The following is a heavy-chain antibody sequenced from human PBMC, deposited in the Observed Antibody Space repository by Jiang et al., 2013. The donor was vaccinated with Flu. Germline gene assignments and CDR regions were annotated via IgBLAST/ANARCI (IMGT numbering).Heavy chain of an antibody. J-gene: IGHJ4*02. D-gene: IGHD5-24*01. CDR3: AKVVRWLNPDFDY. CDR1: GFTFSVYA. Sequence: VQLLESGGGLVQPGGSLRLSCAASGFTFSVYAMGWVRQAPGRGLKWGSSISSSGDSTYYADSVKGRFTISRDNSKNTLYLQMNSLRAEDTAVYYCAKVVRWLNPDFDYWGQGTLVTVSS. CDR2: ISSSGDST. V-gene: IGHV3-23*01.